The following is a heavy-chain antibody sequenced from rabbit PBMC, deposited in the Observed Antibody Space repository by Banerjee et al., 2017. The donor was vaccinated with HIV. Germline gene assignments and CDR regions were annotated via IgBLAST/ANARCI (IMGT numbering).Heavy chain of an antibody. CDR1: GIDFSSYYR. CDR2: IYTTSGST. CDR3: VRAGYYHGSSAYTGYAFNL. J-gene: IGHJ4*01. Sequence: QQQLEESGGGLVKPGGTLTLTCKASGIDFSSYYRMCWVRQAPGRGLELIACIYTTSGSTWYASWVNGRFTISRSTSLNTVDLQMTSLTAADTATYFCVRAGYYHGSSAYTGYAFNLWGQGTLVTVS. D-gene: IGHD8-1*01. V-gene: IGHV1S43*01.